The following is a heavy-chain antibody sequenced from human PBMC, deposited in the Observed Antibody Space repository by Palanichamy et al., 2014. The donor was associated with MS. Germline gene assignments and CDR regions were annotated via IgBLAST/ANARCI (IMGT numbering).Heavy chain of an antibody. V-gene: IGHV3-11*01. CDR3: AREYDVFSGYHYYIDS. CDR2: ISSGGDII. Sequence: QVQLVESGGDLVKPGESLRLSCAASGFTFSEYYMSWIRQAPGKGPEWLSYISSGGDIIYYADSVKGRFTISRDNAKKSLYLQMNSRRAEDTAVYYCAREYDVFSGYHYYIDSWGQGTLVTVSS. D-gene: IGHD3-3*01. CDR1: GFTFSEYY. J-gene: IGHJ4*02.